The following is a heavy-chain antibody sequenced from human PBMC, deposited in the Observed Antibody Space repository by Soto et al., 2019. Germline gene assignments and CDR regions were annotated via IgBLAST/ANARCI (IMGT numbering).Heavy chain of an antibody. CDR2: ISAYSGNT. CDR3: ARDFYQSSDYCYY. D-gene: IGHD3-22*01. V-gene: IGHV1-18*01. CDR1: GYTFSSYG. Sequence: GASVKVSCKAYGYTFSSYGLSWVRQAPGQGLEWMGWISAYSGNTVYTQRFKGRLTMATDTSTGTAYMELRSLRSDDTAVYYCARDFYQSSDYCYYWSQGTLVTVSS. J-gene: IGHJ4*02.